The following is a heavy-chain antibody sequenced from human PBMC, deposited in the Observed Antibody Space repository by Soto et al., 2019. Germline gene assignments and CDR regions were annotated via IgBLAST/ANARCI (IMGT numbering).Heavy chain of an antibody. Sequence: SETLSLTCAVSGYSISSGYYWGWIRQPPGKGLEWIGSIYHSGSTYYNPSLKSRVTISVDTSKNQFSLKLSSVTASDTAVYFCVSQRTTVITQAYFDYWGPGALVTVSS. D-gene: IGHD4-4*01. CDR3: VSQRTTVITQAYFDY. V-gene: IGHV4-38-2*01. J-gene: IGHJ4*02. CDR1: GYSISSGYY. CDR2: IYHSGST.